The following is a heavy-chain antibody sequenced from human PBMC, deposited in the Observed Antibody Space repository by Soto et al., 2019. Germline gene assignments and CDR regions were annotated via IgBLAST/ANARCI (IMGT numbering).Heavy chain of an antibody. V-gene: IGHV3-74*01. J-gene: IGHJ4*02. CDR3: ARDYGDYPPSDY. Sequence: EVQLVESGGGLVQPGGSLRLSCAASGFTFSSYWMHWVRQAPGKGLVWVSRINSDGHSTSYADSVKGRFTISRDSAKKTLYLQMNSLRAEDTAVYYCARDYGDYPPSDYWGQGTLVTVSS. CDR1: GFTFSSYW. D-gene: IGHD4-17*01. CDR2: INSDGHST.